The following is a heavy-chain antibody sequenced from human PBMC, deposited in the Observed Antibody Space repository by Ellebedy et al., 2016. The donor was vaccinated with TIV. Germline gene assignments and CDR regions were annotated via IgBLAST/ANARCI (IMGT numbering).Heavy chain of an antibody. V-gene: IGHV5-51*01. CDR2: SDPGASET. CDR1: GYSFTRYW. J-gene: IGHJ4*02. D-gene: IGHD1-26*01. Sequence: PGGSLRLSCQGSGYSFTRYWIAWVRQIPGKGLEWMGLSDPGASETRYSPSFHGQVTISTDKSINTAYLQWSSLKASDTAIYYCARLRDITWDVYFDFWGQGTLVTVSS. CDR3: ARLRDITWDVYFDF.